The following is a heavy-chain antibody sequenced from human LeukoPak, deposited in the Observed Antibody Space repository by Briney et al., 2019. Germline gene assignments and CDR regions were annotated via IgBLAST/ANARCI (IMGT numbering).Heavy chain of an antibody. CDR1: GYTFSTYW. CDR3: TRDTFGARDS. D-gene: IGHD3-10*01. CDR2: INEDGSST. J-gene: IGHJ4*02. Sequence: GGSLRLSCVASGYTFSTYWMHWARQGPGKGRVWVLRINEDGSSTIYAESVRGRLTISRDNAKNTLYLQMNSLRAEDAAVYYCTRDTFGARDSWGQGTLVTVSS. V-gene: IGHV3-74*01.